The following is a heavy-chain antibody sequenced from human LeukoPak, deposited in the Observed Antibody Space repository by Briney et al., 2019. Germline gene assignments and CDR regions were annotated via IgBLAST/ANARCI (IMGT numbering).Heavy chain of an antibody. Sequence: ASVKVSCKASGYTFTGYYMHWVRQAPGQGLEWMGWINPNSGGTNYAQRFQGRVTMTRDTSISTAYMELSRLRSDDTAVYYCARDALRFLEWLSGNWFDPWGQGTLVTVSS. CDR3: ARDALRFLEWLSGNWFDP. CDR1: GYTFTGYY. D-gene: IGHD3-3*01. CDR2: INPNSGGT. J-gene: IGHJ5*02. V-gene: IGHV1-2*02.